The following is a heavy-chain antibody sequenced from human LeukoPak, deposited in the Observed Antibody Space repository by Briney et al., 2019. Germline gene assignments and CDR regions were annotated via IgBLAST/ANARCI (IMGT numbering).Heavy chain of an antibody. Sequence: ESDPTLVNPTQTLTLTCTFSGFSLNTTTLGVGWIRQPPGKALEWLALLFWDDDSRLSPSLESRLTITKDTSKNQVVLTMTDMDPVDTATYYCAHATNSHFDYWGQGTLVTVSS. CDR1: GFSLNTTTLG. J-gene: IGHJ4*02. CDR2: LFWDDDS. V-gene: IGHV2-5*02. D-gene: IGHD4-23*01. CDR3: AHATNSHFDY.